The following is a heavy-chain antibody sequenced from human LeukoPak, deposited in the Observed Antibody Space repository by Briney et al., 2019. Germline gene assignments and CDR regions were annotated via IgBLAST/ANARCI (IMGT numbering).Heavy chain of an antibody. J-gene: IGHJ4*02. CDR1: GGSISNTNW. D-gene: IGHD2-8*01. CDR3: SRENGAFSPFGY. V-gene: IGHV4-4*02. Sequence: SGTLSLTCGVSGGSISNTNWWSWVRQPPGQGLEWIGEISLTGLTHYNPSLESRVTVSLDKSKSHLSLNLTSVTAADTAVYYCSRENGAFSPFGYWGQGTLVTVLS. CDR2: ISLTGLT.